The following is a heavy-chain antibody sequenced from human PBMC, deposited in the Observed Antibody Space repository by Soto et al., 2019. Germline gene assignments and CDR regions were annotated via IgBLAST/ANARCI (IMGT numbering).Heavy chain of an antibody. CDR3: ARPYGGGAFDI. D-gene: IGHD4-17*01. Sequence: QVQLVQSGAEVKKPGSSVKVSCKASGGTFSTYTISWVRQAPGQGLEWMGRIIPILGIANYAQKFQGSVTITADKSTSTAYMELSSLRSEDTAVYYCARPYGGGAFDIWGQGTMVTVSS. V-gene: IGHV1-69*02. J-gene: IGHJ3*02. CDR1: GGTFSTYT. CDR2: IIPILGIA.